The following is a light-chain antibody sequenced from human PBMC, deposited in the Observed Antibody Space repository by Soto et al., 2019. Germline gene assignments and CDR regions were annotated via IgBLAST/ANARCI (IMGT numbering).Light chain of an antibody. J-gene: IGKJ1*01. CDR3: QQYNSYS. CDR1: QSISDW. Sequence: DIQMTQSPSTLPSSLGDRVTITCRASQSISDWLAWYQQKPGTAPKVLINHASSLQSGVPSRFSGSGSGIEFPITISRLQPDDLASYYCQQYNSYSFGQGTKVDIK. V-gene: IGKV1-5*01. CDR2: HAS.